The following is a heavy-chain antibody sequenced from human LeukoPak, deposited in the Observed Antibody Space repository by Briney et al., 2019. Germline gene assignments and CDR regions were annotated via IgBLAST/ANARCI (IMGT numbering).Heavy chain of an antibody. Sequence: GGSLRLSCAASGFTFSSYAMHWVRQAPGKGLEWVAVISYDGSNKYYADSVKGRFTISRDNSKNTLYLQMNSLRAEDTAVYYCASLRSDSSGWYYFDYWGQGTLVTVSS. V-gene: IGHV3-30*04. CDR1: GFTFSSYA. D-gene: IGHD6-19*01. CDR2: ISYDGSNK. CDR3: ASLRSDSSGWYYFDY. J-gene: IGHJ4*02.